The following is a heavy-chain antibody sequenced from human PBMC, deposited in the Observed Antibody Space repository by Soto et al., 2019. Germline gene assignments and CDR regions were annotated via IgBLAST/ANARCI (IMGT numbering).Heavy chain of an antibody. CDR1: GYTFINYG. CDR2: INSNSGIT. CDR3: ARDRQNYGSFDY. V-gene: IGHV1-18*01. D-gene: IGHD4-17*01. Sequence: ASVKVSCKASGYTFINYGISWVRQAPGQGLEWMGWINSNSGITNNAPRFQGRVTMTTDTSTNTAHMELRSLTSDDTAVYYCARDRQNYGSFDYWGQGTLGTVSS. J-gene: IGHJ4*02.